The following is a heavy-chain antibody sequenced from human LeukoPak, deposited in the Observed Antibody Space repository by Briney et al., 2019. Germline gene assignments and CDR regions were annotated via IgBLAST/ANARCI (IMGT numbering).Heavy chain of an antibody. Sequence: ASVRVSCKASGGTFSDYSISWVRQAPGQGLEWMGRIIPILNVPNYAQKFEGRVTITADKSTSTAYMELSSLKSEDTAVYFCARDRPRARYFDYWGQGTLVTVSS. D-gene: IGHD2-15*01. CDR2: IIPILNVP. J-gene: IGHJ4*02. V-gene: IGHV1-69*04. CDR3: ARDRPRARYFDY. CDR1: GGTFSDYS.